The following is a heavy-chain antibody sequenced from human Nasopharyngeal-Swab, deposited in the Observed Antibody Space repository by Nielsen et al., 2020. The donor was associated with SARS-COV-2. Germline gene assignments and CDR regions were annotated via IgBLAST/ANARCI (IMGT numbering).Heavy chain of an antibody. J-gene: IGHJ6*02. CDR3: AKALAAMDDYYYYGMDV. CDR2: MSYGGSNK. V-gene: IGHV3-30*18. Sequence: GGSLRLSCAASGFTFSTYGMHWVRQAPGTGLEWVAVMSYGGSNKHYADSVKGRFTIPRDSSKNTLYLQMNSLRAEDTAVYYCAKALAAMDDYYYYGMDVWGQGTTVTVSS. CDR1: GFTFSTYG. D-gene: IGHD5-18*01.